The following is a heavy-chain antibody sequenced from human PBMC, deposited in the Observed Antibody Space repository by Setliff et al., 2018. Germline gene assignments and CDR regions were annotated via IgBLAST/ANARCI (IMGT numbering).Heavy chain of an antibody. CDR3: SSDGLSFDF. V-gene: IGHV3-7*03. CDR1: GFTFSNYW. J-gene: IGHJ4*02. D-gene: IGHD6-6*01. CDR2: IKEDGSEK. Sequence: PGGSLRLSCAASGFTFSNYWMSWVRQAPGKGLEWVANIKEDGSEKYYVDSVKGRFTISRDRSKNTVYLQMNRLRAEDTAVYYSSSDGLSFDFWGQGTQVTVSS.